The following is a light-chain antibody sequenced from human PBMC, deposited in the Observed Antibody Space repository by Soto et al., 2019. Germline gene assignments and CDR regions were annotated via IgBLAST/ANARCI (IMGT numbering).Light chain of an antibody. CDR1: SSNIGAGYD. Sequence: QSVLTQPPSVSGAPGQRVTLSCTGSSSNIGAGYDVHWYQQLPGTAPKLLISGNTNRPSGVPDRFSGSKSGTSASLAITGLQAEDEADYYCQSYDSSVSNVVFGGGTKLTVL. V-gene: IGLV1-40*01. CDR3: QSYDSSVSNVV. J-gene: IGLJ2*01. CDR2: GNT.